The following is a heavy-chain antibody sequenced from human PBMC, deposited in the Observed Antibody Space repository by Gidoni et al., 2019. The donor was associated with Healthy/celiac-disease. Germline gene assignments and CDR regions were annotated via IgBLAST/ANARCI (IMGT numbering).Heavy chain of an antibody. CDR2: IYPGDSDT. V-gene: IGHV5-51*03. Sequence: EVQLVQSGAEVKKPGESLKISCKGSGYSFTSYWIGWVRQMPGKGLEWMGIIYPGDSDTRYSPSFQGQVTISADKSISTAYLQWSSLKASDTAMYYCARWYDYVWGSYRYFDYWGQGTLVTVSS. CDR3: ARWYDYVWGSYRYFDY. J-gene: IGHJ4*02. CDR1: GYSFTSYW. D-gene: IGHD3-16*02.